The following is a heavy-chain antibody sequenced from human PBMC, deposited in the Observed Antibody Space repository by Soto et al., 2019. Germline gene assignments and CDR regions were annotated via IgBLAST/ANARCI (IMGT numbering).Heavy chain of an antibody. V-gene: IGHV3-21*01. Sequence: GGSLRLSCAASGFTFTRYSMNWVRQAPGKGLDWVSSISSTTNYIYYADSMKGRFTVSRDNAKNSVYLEMNSLSAEDTAVYYCARESEDLTSNFDYWGQGTLFTVSS. CDR2: ISSTTNYI. CDR3: ARESEDLTSNFDY. J-gene: IGHJ4*02. CDR1: GFTFTRYS.